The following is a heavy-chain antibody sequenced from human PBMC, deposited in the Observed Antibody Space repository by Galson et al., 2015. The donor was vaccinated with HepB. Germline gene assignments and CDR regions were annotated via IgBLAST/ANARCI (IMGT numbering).Heavy chain of an antibody. CDR1: GFTFSSYG. Sequence: SLRLSCAASGFTFSSYGMHWVRQAPGKGLEWVALIWYDGSKEYYADSVKGRFTISRDNSQNTLYLQMNSLRAEDTAAYYCARGSRMGATKDSSNIDYWGPGTPVTVAS. V-gene: IGHV3-33*01. CDR3: ARGSRMGATKDSSNIDY. J-gene: IGHJ4*02. CDR2: IWYDGSKE. D-gene: IGHD1-26*01.